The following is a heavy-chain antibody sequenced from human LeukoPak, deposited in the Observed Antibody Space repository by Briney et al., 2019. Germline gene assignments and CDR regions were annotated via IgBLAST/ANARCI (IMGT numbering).Heavy chain of an antibody. Sequence: SETLSLTCTVSGGSISNYYWSWIRQPPGKGLEWIGYIYYSGSTNYNPSLKSRVTISVDTSKNQFSLKLSSVTAADTAVYYCARTYSSSWYYYYYYMDVWGKGTTVTVSS. D-gene: IGHD6-13*01. V-gene: IGHV4-59*01. CDR2: IYYSGST. CDR1: GGSISNYY. CDR3: ARTYSSSWYYYYYYMDV. J-gene: IGHJ6*03.